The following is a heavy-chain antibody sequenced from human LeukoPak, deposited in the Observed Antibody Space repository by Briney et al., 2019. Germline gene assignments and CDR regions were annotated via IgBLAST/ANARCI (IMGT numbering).Heavy chain of an antibody. CDR2: IWSDGNRQ. V-gene: IGHV3-33*08. D-gene: IGHD6-13*01. CDR1: GFTFSTNA. J-gene: IGHJ4*02. Sequence: GGSLRLSCAASGFTFSTNAMAWVRQAPGKGLQWVAVIWSDGNRQYYADSVKGRFTISRDNSRNTVYLQMNSLRAEDTAVYYCARLGSSWTFDYWGQGALVTVSS. CDR3: ARLGSSWTFDY.